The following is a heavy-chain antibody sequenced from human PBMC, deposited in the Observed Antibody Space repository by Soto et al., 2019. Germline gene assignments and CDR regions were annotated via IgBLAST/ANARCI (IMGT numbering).Heavy chain of an antibody. CDR2: IYYSGST. D-gene: IGHD4-17*01. V-gene: IGHV4-31*03. Sequence: QVQLQESGPGLVKPSQTLSLTCTVSGGSISSGGYYWSWIRQHPGKGLEWIGYIYYSGSTYYNPSLKSRVTISVDTSKNQFSLKLSSVTAADTAVYYCAREYGDSSPYNYYFDYWGQGTLVTVSS. J-gene: IGHJ4*02. CDR3: AREYGDSSPYNYYFDY. CDR1: GGSISSGGYY.